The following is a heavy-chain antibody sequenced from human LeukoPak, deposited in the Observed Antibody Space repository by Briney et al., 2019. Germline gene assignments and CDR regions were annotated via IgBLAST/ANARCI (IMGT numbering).Heavy chain of an antibody. CDR3: ARVTPSGYYYDSSGPGGY. J-gene: IGHJ4*02. V-gene: IGHV1-18*01. CDR1: GYTFTSYG. CDR2: ISAYNGNT. D-gene: IGHD3-22*01. Sequence: ASVKVSCKASGYTFTSYGISWVRQAPGQGLEWMRWISAYNGNTNYAQKLQGRVTMTTDTSTSTAYMELRSLRSDDTAVYYCARVTPSGYYYDSSGPGGYWGQGTLVTVSS.